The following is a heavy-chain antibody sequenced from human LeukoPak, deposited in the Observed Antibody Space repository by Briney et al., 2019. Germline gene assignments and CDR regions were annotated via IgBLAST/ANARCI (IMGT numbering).Heavy chain of an antibody. CDR3: ASRAAAGTDYFDY. Sequence: SETLPLTCAVSGGSISSSNWWSWVRPPPGKGLEWIGEIYHSGSTNYNPSLKSRVTISVDKSKNQFSLKLSSVTAAETAGYYCASRAAAGTDYFDYWGQGTLVTVSS. D-gene: IGHD6-13*01. J-gene: IGHJ4*02. CDR1: GGSISSSNW. CDR2: IYHSGST. V-gene: IGHV4-4*02.